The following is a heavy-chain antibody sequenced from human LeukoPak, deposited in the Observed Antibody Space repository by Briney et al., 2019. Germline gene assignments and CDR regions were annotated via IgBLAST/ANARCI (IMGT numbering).Heavy chain of an antibody. Sequence: PGGSLRLSCAASGFTFNTYSMNWVRQAPGKGLEWVSSISSSSSYIYYADSVKGRFTISRDNAKNSLYLQMNSLRAEDTAVYYCARGSWQLAEEVYWGQGTLVTVSS. V-gene: IGHV3-21*01. CDR3: ARGSWQLAEEVY. J-gene: IGHJ4*02. D-gene: IGHD6-6*01. CDR2: ISSSSSYI. CDR1: GFTFNTYS.